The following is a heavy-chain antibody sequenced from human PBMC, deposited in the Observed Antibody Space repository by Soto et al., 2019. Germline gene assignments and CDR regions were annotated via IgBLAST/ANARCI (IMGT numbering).Heavy chain of an antibody. CDR3: AIPNPEYSSSRTDYYYGMDV. V-gene: IGHV1-3*01. D-gene: IGHD6-13*01. J-gene: IGHJ6*02. Sequence: VASVKVSCKASGYTFTSYAMHWVRQAPGQRLEWMGWINAGNGNTKYSQKFQGRVTITRDTSASTAYMELGSLRSEDTAVYYCAIPNPEYSSSRTDYYYGMDVWGQGTTVTV. CDR1: GYTFTSYA. CDR2: INAGNGNT.